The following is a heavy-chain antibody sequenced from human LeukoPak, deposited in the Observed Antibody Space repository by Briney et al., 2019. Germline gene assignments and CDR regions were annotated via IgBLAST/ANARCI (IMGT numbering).Heavy chain of an antibody. J-gene: IGHJ4*02. Sequence: ASVKVSCKVSGYTLTELSMHWVRQAPGKGLEWMGGFDPEDGETIYAQKFQGRVTMTRDTSIGTDFMELTSLISDDTAVYYCARDPYDGNYFFDYWGQGTLVTVAS. V-gene: IGHV1-24*01. D-gene: IGHD3-3*01. CDR1: GYTLTELS. CDR2: FDPEDGET. CDR3: ARDPYDGNYFFDY.